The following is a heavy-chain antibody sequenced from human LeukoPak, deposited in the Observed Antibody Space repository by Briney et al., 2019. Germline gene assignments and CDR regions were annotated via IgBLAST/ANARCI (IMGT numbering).Heavy chain of an antibody. J-gene: IGHJ6*02. CDR1: GYTFTGYY. V-gene: IGHV1-2*04. Sequence: ASVKVSCKASGYTFTGYYMHWVRQAPGQGLEWMGWIIPNSVGTNYAQKIQGWVTMTRDTSISTAYMELSRLRSDDTAVYYCARGIVVAPAAMLGYYYYYGMDVWGQGTTVTVSS. CDR2: IIPNSVGT. CDR3: ARGIVVAPAAMLGYYYYYGMDV. D-gene: IGHD2-2*01.